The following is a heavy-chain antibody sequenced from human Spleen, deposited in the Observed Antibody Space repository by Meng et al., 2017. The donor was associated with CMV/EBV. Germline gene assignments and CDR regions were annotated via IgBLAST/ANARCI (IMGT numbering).Heavy chain of an antibody. V-gene: IGHV3-23*01. CDR3: AKCDTVADSYFDY. D-gene: IGHD5-12*01. CDR2: ISGSGGST. CDR1: GFTFSSYA. J-gene: IGHJ4*02. Sequence: CAASGFTFSSYAMSWVRQAPGKGLEWVSAISGSGGSTYYADSVKGRFTISRDNSKNTLYLQMNSLRAEDTAVYYCAKCDTVADSYFDYWGQGTLVTAPQ.